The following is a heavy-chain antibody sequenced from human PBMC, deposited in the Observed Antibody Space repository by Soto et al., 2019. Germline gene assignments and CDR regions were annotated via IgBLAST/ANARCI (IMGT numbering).Heavy chain of an antibody. D-gene: IGHD6-19*01. CDR3: ARAWIAVAGTFLFYY. Sequence: ASVKVSCNTSGYTFSSYGIRWVRQAPGQGLERMGWISAYNGNTNYAQKLQCRVTMTTDTSTSTAYMALRSLRSDDTAVYYCARAWIAVAGTFLFYYCGLGTLVTVSS. J-gene: IGHJ4*02. CDR2: ISAYNGNT. CDR1: GYTFSSYG. V-gene: IGHV1-18*04.